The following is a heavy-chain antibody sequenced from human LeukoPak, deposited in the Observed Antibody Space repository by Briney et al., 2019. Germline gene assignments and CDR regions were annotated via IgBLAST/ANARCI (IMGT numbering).Heavy chain of an antibody. CDR2: IPYDGSNK. D-gene: IGHD3-22*01. Sequence: GGSLRLSCAASGFTFSSYAMHWVRQAPGKGLEWVAVIPYDGSNKYYADSVKGRFTISRDNSKNTLYLQMNSLRAEDTAVYYCAKVPHLVVNPSYFDYWGQGTLVTVSS. J-gene: IGHJ4*02. CDR3: AKVPHLVVNPSYFDY. CDR1: GFTFSSYA. V-gene: IGHV3-30*04.